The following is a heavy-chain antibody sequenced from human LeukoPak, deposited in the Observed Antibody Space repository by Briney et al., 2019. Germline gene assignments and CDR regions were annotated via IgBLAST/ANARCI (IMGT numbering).Heavy chain of an antibody. CDR1: GGTFSSYA. Sequence: SVKVSCKASGGTFSSYAISRVRQAPGQGLEWMGGIIPIFGTANYAQKFQGRVTITADESTSTAYMELSSLRSEDTAVYYCARGGIAAAGTGDWFDPWGQGTLVTVSS. CDR3: ARGGIAAAGTGDWFDP. J-gene: IGHJ5*02. CDR2: IIPIFGTA. V-gene: IGHV1-69*13. D-gene: IGHD6-13*01.